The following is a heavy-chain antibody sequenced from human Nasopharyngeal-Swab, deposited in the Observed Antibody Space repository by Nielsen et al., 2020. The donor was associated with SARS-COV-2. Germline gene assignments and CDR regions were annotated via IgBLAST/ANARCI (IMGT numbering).Heavy chain of an antibody. CDR2: ISWNSGNI. V-gene: IGHV3-9*01. D-gene: IGHD6-13*01. Sequence: GGSLRLSCAGSGFTFDDYAMHWVRQAPGKGLEWVSGISWNSGNIGYADSVKGRFTISRDNAKNSLYLQINSLRPEDTALYYCARETAYSRSLYGGAFHHWGQGTLVTVSS. CDR1: GFTFDDYA. CDR3: ARETAYSRSLYGGAFHH. J-gene: IGHJ1*01.